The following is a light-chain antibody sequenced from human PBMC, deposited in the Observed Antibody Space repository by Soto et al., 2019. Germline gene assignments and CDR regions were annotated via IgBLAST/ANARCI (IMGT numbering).Light chain of an antibody. Sequence: QSALTQPASVSGSPGQSFTISCTGTSSDVGGYNYVSWYQKHPGKAPKLMIYEVSSRPSGVSNRFSGSKSGNTASLTISGLRADDEADYYCISYTSSSTPWVFGGGTKLTVL. CDR1: SSDVGGYNY. V-gene: IGLV2-14*01. J-gene: IGLJ2*01. CDR3: ISYTSSSTPWV. CDR2: EVS.